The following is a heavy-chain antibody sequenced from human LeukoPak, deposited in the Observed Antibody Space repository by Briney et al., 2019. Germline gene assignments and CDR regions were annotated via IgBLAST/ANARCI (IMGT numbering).Heavy chain of an antibody. Sequence: SETLSLTCIVSGYSISSGYYWGWIRQPPGKGLEWIGNIHHSGSTYYNPSLKSRVTISVDTSKNQLSLKLSSVTAADTAVYYCARHTRYSGYDTDAFDIWGQGTMVTVSS. CDR2: IHHSGST. CDR3: ARHTRYSGYDTDAFDI. V-gene: IGHV4-38-2*02. J-gene: IGHJ3*02. D-gene: IGHD5-12*01. CDR1: GYSISSGYY.